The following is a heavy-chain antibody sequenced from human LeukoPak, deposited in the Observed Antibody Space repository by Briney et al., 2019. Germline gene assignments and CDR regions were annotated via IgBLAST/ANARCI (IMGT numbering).Heavy chain of an antibody. CDR3: AREFGSGSYYTGQPPNWFDP. V-gene: IGHV4-59*12. Sequence: SETLSLTCTVSGGSISSYYWSWIRQPPGKGLEWIGYIYYSGTTNYNPSLKSRVTISVDTSKNQFSLKLNSVTAADTAVYFCAREFGSGSYYTGQPPNWFDPWGQGTLVIVSS. CDR1: GGSISSYY. CDR2: IYYSGTT. J-gene: IGHJ5*02. D-gene: IGHD3-10*01.